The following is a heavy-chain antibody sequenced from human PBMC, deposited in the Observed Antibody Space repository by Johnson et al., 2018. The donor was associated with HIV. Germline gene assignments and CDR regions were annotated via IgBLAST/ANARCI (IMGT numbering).Heavy chain of an antibody. J-gene: IGHJ3*02. CDR1: GLTFSDYY. CDR2: TRNKAKSYTT. CDR3: ASVVMITFGGVIALDAFDI. V-gene: IGHV3-72*01. D-gene: IGHD3-16*02. Sequence: VQLVESGGGLVKPGGSLRLSCAASGLTFSDYYMSWIRKAPGTGLEWVGRTRNKAKSYTTEYAASVKGRFTSSRDDSKNSLYLQMNSLRAEDTALYYCASVVMITFGGVIALDAFDIWCQGTMVTVSS.